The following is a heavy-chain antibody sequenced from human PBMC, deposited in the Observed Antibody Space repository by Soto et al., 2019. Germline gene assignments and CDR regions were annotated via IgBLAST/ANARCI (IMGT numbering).Heavy chain of an antibody. J-gene: IGHJ4*02. CDR2: IIPIFGTA. Sequence: SVKVSCKASGGTFSSYAISWVRQAPGQGLEWMGGIIPIFGTANYAQKFQGRVTITADESTSTAYMELSSLRSEETAVYYCARVDVVTARRRSHHSSDSYWFDYWREVPRVTVCS. CDR3: ARVDVVTARRRSHHSSDSYWFDY. D-gene: IGHD2-8*02. V-gene: IGHV1-69*13. CDR1: GGTFSSYA.